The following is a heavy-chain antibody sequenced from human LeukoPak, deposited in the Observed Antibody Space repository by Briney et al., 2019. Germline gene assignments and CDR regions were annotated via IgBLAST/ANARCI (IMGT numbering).Heavy chain of an antibody. V-gene: IGHV4-31*03. CDR1: GGSISSGGYY. Sequence: SETLSLTCTVSGGSISSGGYYWSWIRQHPGKGLEWIGYIYYSGSTYYNPSLESRVTISVDTSKNQFSLKLSSVTAADTAVYYCARDQQYCSSTSCYSNFDYWGQGTLVTVSS. CDR3: ARDQQYCSSTSCYSNFDY. D-gene: IGHD2-2*01. J-gene: IGHJ4*02. CDR2: IYYSGST.